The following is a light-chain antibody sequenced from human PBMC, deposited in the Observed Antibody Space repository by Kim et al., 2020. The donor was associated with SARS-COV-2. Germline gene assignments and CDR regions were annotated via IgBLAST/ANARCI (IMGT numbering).Light chain of an antibody. CDR2: DAS. V-gene: IGKV3-11*01. Sequence: SPGERATRSCRASQSVSSYLAWYQQKPGQAPRLLIYDASNRATGIPARFSGSGSGTDFTLTISSLEPEDFAVYYCQQRSNWPPTFGGGTKVDIK. CDR1: QSVSSY. J-gene: IGKJ4*01. CDR3: QQRSNWPPT.